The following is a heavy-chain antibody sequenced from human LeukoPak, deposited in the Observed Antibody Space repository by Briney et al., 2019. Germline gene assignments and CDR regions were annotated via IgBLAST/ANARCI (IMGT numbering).Heavy chain of an antibody. J-gene: IGHJ4*02. CDR1: GYTFTSYG. D-gene: IGHD3-22*01. CDR2: IRAYHRNT. Sequence: ASVKVSCKASGYTFTSYGIMWVRQAPGQELEGMGWIRAYHRNTNYAQKLQGGVTMTTGTSTSTAYMELRSLRSDDTAVYYCAILGDYYDSSGYYYGFDYWGQGTLVTVSS. CDR3: AILGDYYDSSGYYYGFDY. V-gene: IGHV1-18*01.